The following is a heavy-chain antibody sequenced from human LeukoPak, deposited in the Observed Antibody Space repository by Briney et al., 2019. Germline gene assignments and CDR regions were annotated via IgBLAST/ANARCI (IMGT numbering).Heavy chain of an antibody. CDR1: GGTFSSYA. J-gene: IGHJ3*02. D-gene: IGHD3-22*01. CDR3: ARPQYDSSGYSYAFDI. CDR2: IIPILGIA. V-gene: IGHV1-69*04. Sequence: GASVKVSCKASGGTFSSYAISWVRQAPGQGLEWMGRIIPILGIANYAQKFQGRVTITADKSTSTAYMELSSLRSEDTAVYYCARPQYDSSGYSYAFDIWGQGTMVTVSS.